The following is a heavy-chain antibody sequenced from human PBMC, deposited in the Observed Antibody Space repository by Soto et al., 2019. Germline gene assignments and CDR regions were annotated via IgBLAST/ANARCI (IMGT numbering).Heavy chain of an antibody. J-gene: IGHJ5*02. CDR1: GYIFTSYY. CDR3: ARVKGSGYHNWFDP. CDR2: ISAYNGNT. V-gene: IGHV1-18*01. Sequence: ASVKVSCKAVGYIFTSYYIHWVRQAPGQGLEWMGWISAYNGNTNYAQKLQGRVTMTTDTSTSTAYMELRSLRSDDTAVYYCARVKGSGYHNWFDPWGQGTLVTVSS. D-gene: IGHD3-22*01.